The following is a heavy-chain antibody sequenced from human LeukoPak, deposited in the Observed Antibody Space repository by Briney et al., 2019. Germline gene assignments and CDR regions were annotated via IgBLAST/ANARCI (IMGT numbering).Heavy chain of an antibody. D-gene: IGHD6-6*01. CDR1: GGSFSSYY. J-gene: IGHJ6*03. V-gene: IGHV4-4*07. Sequence: PSETLSLTCTVSGGSFSSYYWTWIRQPAGKGLEWIGRIYNSGTTNYNPSLKSRVTISVDTSKNQFSLKLSSVTAADTAVYYCARTGIAPPFYYYYMDVWGKGTTVTVSS. CDR2: IYNSGTT. CDR3: ARTGIAPPFYYYYMDV.